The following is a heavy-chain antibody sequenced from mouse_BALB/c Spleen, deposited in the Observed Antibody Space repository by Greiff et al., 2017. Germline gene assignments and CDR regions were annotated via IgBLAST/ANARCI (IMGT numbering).Heavy chain of an antibody. CDR2: ISSGSSTI. Sequence: EVQVVESGGGLVQPGGSRKLSCAASGFTFSSFGMHWVRQAPEKGLEWVAYISSGSSTIYYADTVKGRFTISRDNPKNTLFLQMTSLRSEDTAMYYCARGGDYYYAMDYWGQGTSVTVSS. J-gene: IGHJ4*01. V-gene: IGHV5-17*02. D-gene: IGHD1-1*02. CDR1: GFTFSSFG. CDR3: ARGGDYYYAMDY.